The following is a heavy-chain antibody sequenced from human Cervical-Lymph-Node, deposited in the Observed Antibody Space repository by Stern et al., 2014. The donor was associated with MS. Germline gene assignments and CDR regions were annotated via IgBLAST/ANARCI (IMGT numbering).Heavy chain of an antibody. CDR2: IYHSGRT. V-gene: IGHV4-31*03. CDR1: GGSIGSGFYY. CDR3: ARGPAPRYFDY. J-gene: IGHJ4*02. Sequence: VPLLESGPGLLKPSQTLSLTCTVSGGSIGSGFYYWSWIRQHPGEGLDWIGYIYHSGRTYYSSSLKGRISISEDTSKNQFSLKLSTVTAADTAVYYCARGPAPRYFDYWGQGALVTVSS.